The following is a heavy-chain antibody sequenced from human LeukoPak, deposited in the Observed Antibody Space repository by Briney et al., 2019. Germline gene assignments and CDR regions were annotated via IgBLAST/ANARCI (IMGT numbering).Heavy chain of an antibody. Sequence: ASVKVSCKASGYTFTSYGISWVRQAPGQGLEWMGWISAYNGNTNYAQKLQGRVTMTTDTSTSTAYMELRSLRSDDTAVYYCGKAAEDYYHGMDVWGKGTTVTVSS. CDR3: GKAAEDYYHGMDV. D-gene: IGHD6-13*01. CDR2: ISAYNGNT. CDR1: GYTFTSYG. J-gene: IGHJ6*04. V-gene: IGHV1-18*04.